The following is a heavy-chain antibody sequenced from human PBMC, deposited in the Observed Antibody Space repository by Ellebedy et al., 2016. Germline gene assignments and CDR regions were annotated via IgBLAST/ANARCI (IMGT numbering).Heavy chain of an antibody. CDR3: ASGHYYYYMDV. CDR2: IIPIFGTA. V-gene: IGHV1-69*13. Sequence: SVKVSXXASGGTFSSYAISWVRQAPGQGLEWMGGIIPIFGTANYAQKFQGRVTITADESTSTAYMELSSLRSEDTAVYYCASGHYYYYMDVWGKGTTVTVSS. CDR1: GGTFSSYA. J-gene: IGHJ6*03.